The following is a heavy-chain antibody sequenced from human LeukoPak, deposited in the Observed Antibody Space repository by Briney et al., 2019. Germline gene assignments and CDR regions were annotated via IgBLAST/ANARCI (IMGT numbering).Heavy chain of an antibody. V-gene: IGHV4-59*08. CDR1: GGSISSYY. J-gene: IGHJ6*03. D-gene: IGHD6-6*01. Sequence: PSETLSLTCTVSGGSISSYYWSWIRQPPGKGLEWIGYIYYSGSTNYNPSLKSRVTISVDTSKNQFSLKLSSVTAADTAVYYCARHRPGLVKMNYYYYYMDVWGKGTTVTISS. CDR3: ARHRPGLVKMNYYYYYMDV. CDR2: IYYSGST.